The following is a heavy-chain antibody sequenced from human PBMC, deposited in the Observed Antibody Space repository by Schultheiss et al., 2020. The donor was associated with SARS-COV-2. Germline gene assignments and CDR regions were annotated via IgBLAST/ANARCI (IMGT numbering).Heavy chain of an antibody. J-gene: IGHJ6*02. CDR1: GFTFSSYE. D-gene: IGHD4-17*01. V-gene: IGHV3-48*03. CDR2: ISSSGSTI. Sequence: GGSLRLSCAASGFTFSSYEMNWVRQAPGKGLEWVSYISSSGSTIYYADSVKGRFTISRDNAKNSLYLQMNSLRAEDTAVYYCARDAGVTVTTTYYYYGMDVWGQGTTVTVSS. CDR3: ARDAGVTVTTTYYYYGMDV.